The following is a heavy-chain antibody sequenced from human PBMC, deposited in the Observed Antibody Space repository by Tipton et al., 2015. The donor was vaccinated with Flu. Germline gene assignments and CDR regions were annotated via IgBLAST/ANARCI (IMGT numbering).Heavy chain of an antibody. V-gene: IGHV4-4*07. CDR3: ARGGYSGYDRYYFDY. D-gene: IGHD5-12*01. Sequence: LRLSCTVSGGSISSYYWSWIWQPAGKGLEWIGRIYTSGSTNYNPSLKSRVTMSVDTSKNQFSLKLSSVTAADTAVYYCARGGYSGYDRYYFDYWGQGTLVTVSS. J-gene: IGHJ4*02. CDR1: GGSISSYY. CDR2: IYTSGST.